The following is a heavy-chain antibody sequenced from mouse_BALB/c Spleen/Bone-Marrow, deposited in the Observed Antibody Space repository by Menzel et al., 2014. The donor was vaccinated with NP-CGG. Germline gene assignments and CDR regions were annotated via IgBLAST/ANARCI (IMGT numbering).Heavy chain of an antibody. CDR1: GFSLTSFG. J-gene: IGHJ3*01. Sequence: VKLQESGPGLVAPSQSLSITCTASGFSLTSFGIHWVRQPPGKGLEWLGVIWAGGSTNYDSAFMSRLSISKDNSKNQVFLKMSSLQTDDTAMYYCATYYRYDGAYWGQGTLVTVSA. V-gene: IGHV2-9*02. CDR3: ATYYRYDGAY. CDR2: IWAGGST. D-gene: IGHD2-14*01.